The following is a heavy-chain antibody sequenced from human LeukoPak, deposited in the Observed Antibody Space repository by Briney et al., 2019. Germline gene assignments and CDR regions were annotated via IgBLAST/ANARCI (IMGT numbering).Heavy chain of an antibody. CDR2: FDCDDNK. V-gene: IGHV2-70*01. CDR1: GFSPSPSGMC. J-gene: IGHJ6*04. Sequence: SGPTLVNPTQTLTLTCTFSGFSPSPSGMCVSWIRQPPGKALEWLAHFDCDDNKYYSTSLKTRLTISKDTSKNQVVLTMTNMDPVDTATYYCARIRGAVAAHDADYYYYYGMDVWGKGTTVTVSS. D-gene: IGHD6-19*01. CDR3: ARIRGAVAAHDADYYYYYGMDV.